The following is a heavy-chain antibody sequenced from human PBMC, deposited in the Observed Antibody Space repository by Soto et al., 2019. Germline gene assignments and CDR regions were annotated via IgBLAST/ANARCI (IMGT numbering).Heavy chain of an antibody. Sequence: PSETLSLTCAVDGGYISGYYLSWIRQPPGKGLEWIGEINHSGSTNYNPSLKSRVTISVDTSKNQFSLKLSSVTAADTAVYYCARVPPGVTYYYYYGMDVWGQGTTVTVSS. CDR3: ARVPPGVTYYYYYGMDV. D-gene: IGHD3-3*01. CDR1: GGYISGYY. J-gene: IGHJ6*02. V-gene: IGHV4-34*01. CDR2: INHSGST.